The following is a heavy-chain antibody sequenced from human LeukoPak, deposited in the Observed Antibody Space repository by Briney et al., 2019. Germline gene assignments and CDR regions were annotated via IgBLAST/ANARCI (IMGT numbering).Heavy chain of an antibody. CDR3: VRQYDFWSGYLDY. CDR1: GGSISSYY. D-gene: IGHD3-3*01. Sequence: KPSETLSLTCTVSGGSISSYYWSWIRQPPGKGLEWIGYINTSGGTNYNPSLKSRVTISVDTSKNKFSLRLSSVTAADTAVYYCVRQYDFWSGYLDYWGQGILVTVSS. V-gene: IGHV4-4*09. CDR2: INTSGGT. J-gene: IGHJ4*02.